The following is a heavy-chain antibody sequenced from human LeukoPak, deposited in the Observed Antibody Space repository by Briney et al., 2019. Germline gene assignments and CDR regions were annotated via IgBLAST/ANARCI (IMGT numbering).Heavy chain of an antibody. J-gene: IGHJ4*02. V-gene: IGHV1-8*01. Sequence: ASVKVSCKASGYTFTSYDINWVRQATGQGLEWMGWMNPNSGNTGYAQKFQGRVTMTRNTSISTAYMELSSLRSEDTAVYYCARVFRLSGSRYFDWSLGYRGQGTLVTVSS. CDR3: ARVFRLSGSRYFDWSLGY. CDR2: MNPNSGNT. D-gene: IGHD3-9*01. CDR1: GYTFTSYD.